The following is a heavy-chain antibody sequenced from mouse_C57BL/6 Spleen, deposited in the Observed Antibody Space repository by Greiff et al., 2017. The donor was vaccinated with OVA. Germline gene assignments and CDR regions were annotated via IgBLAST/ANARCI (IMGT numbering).Heavy chain of an antibody. D-gene: IGHD2-3*01. CDR1: GFTFSSYG. CDR2: ISSGGSYT. CDR3: AGQDGGDY. J-gene: IGHJ2*01. V-gene: IGHV5-6*01. Sequence: EVQLVESGGDLVKPGGSLKLSCAASGFTFSSYGMSWVRQTPDKRLEWVATISSGGSYTYYPDSVKGRFTISRDNAKNTLYLQMSSLKSEDTAMYYCAGQDGGDYWGQGTTLTVSS.